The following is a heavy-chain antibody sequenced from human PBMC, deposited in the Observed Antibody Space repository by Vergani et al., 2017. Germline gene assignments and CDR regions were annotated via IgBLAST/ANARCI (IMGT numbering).Heavy chain of an antibody. V-gene: IGHV1-46*01. CDR3: ARDQVGYRMSSSNKSGMDV. D-gene: IGHD6-13*01. CDR1: GYTFTSYY. CDR2: INPSGGST. J-gene: IGHJ6*02. Sequence: QVQLVQSGAEVKKPGASVKVSCKASGYTFTSYYMHWVRQAPGQGLEWMGIINPSGGSTSYAQKFQGRVTMTRDTSTSTVYMELSSLRSEDTAVYYCARDQVGYRMSSSNKSGMDVWGQGTTVTVSS.